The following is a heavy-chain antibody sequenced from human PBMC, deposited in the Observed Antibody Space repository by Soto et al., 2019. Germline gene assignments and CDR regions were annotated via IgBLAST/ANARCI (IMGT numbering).Heavy chain of an antibody. CDR2: IGSSGGYI. Sequence: KSGGSLRLSCAVSGFIFSDFSLNWVRQAPGKGLEWVASIGSSGGYIFYADSVKGRFTISRDNDKKSIDLQINSMRAEDMAVYYCAREKKHQSLGGRFGMDVWGQGTTVTVSS. CDR1: GFIFSDFS. CDR3: AREKKHQSLGGRFGMDV. D-gene: IGHD2-2*01. V-gene: IGHV3-21*01. J-gene: IGHJ6*02.